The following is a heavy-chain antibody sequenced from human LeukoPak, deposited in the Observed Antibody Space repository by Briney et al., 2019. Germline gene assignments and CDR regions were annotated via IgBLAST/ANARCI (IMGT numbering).Heavy chain of an antibody. CDR1: GGSFSGYF. CDR3: ARGLGIAAAGTSLDY. Sequence: SETLSLTCVVYGGSFSGYFWSWIRQPPGKGLEWIGEMNHSGSTNYNPSLKSRVTISVDTSKNQFSLKLTSVTAADTAVYYCARGLGIAAAGTSLDYWGQGTLVTVNS. D-gene: IGHD6-13*01. V-gene: IGHV4-34*01. CDR2: MNHSGST. J-gene: IGHJ4*02.